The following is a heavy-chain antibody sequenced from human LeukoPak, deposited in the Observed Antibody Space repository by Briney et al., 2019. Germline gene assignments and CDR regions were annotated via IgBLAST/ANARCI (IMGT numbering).Heavy chain of an antibody. CDR3: ARVGGGPTMRVYFDY. D-gene: IGHD3-10*01. CDR2: IIPILGIA. Sequence: GASVKVSCKASGGTFSSYAISWVRQAPGQGLEWMGRIIPILGIANYAQKFQGRVTITADKSTSTAYMELSSLRSEDTAVYYCARVGGGPTMRVYFDYWGQGTLVTVSS. CDR1: GGTFSSYA. J-gene: IGHJ4*02. V-gene: IGHV1-69*04.